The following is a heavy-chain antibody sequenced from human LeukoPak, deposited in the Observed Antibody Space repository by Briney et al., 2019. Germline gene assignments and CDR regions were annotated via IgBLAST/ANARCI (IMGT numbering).Heavy chain of an antibody. CDR1: GFTFSSYA. CDR3: ARGGDFWSGYKTHEYGLDV. J-gene: IGHJ6*02. Sequence: GGSLRLSCAASGFTFSSYAMHWVRQAPGKGLEWVAVILYDGSKKYHADSVKGRFTISRDNSNKMQYLEMDSLRADDTAVYYCARGGDFWSGYKTHEYGLDVWGQGTTVTVSS. CDR2: ILYDGSKK. D-gene: IGHD3-3*01. V-gene: IGHV3-30-3*01.